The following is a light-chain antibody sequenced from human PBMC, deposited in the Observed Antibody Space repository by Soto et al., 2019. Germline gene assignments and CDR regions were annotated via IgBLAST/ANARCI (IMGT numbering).Light chain of an antibody. Sequence: DSQMTQPPSTPSASVGGRVTITRRASQSISSWLTWYQQKPGKAPELLIYDASSLESGVPSRFSGSGSGTEFTFTISSLQPDDFATYYCQQYDSYPRTFGQGTKVDIK. CDR3: QQYDSYPRT. CDR1: QSISSW. J-gene: IGKJ1*01. V-gene: IGKV1-5*01. CDR2: DAS.